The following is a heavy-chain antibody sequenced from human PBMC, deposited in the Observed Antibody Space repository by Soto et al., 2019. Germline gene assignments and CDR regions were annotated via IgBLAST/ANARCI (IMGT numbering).Heavy chain of an antibody. D-gene: IGHD5-12*01. CDR3: ARELRLPDYGMDV. J-gene: IGHJ6*02. Sequence: PGGSLRLSCAASGFTFSNYAMDWVRQAPGKGLEWVSAISGSGGSTYYAGSVKGRFTISRDNSKSTLYLQMNSLRAEDMAVYYCARELRLPDYGMDVWGQGTTVTVSS. V-gene: IGHV3-23*01. CDR2: ISGSGGST. CDR1: GFTFSNYA.